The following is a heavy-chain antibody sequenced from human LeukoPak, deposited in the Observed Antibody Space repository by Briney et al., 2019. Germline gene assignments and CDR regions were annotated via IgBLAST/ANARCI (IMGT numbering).Heavy chain of an antibody. CDR2: INEDGSEK. CDR1: GSTFGTYW. Sequence: GGSLRLSCVGSGSTFGTYWMTWVRQAPGKGLEWVANINEDGSEKHYVGSVEGRFTISRDNAKNSVYLQMSSLRAEDMAVYYCARDLPDYWGQGTLVTVS. V-gene: IGHV3-7*03. J-gene: IGHJ4*02. CDR3: ARDLPDY.